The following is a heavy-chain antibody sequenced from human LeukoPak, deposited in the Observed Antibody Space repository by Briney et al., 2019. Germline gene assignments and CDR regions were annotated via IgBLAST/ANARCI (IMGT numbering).Heavy chain of an antibody. CDR3: ARAHSSGLDH. Sequence: GGSLRLSCEASGMTFSSYGMHWVRQAPGKRLEWVAAIWSDGNKKFYADSVKGRLTISRDNSKNTVSLQMNSLRAEDTAIYYCARAHSSGLDHWGQGTLVTVSS. CDR2: IWSDGNKK. D-gene: IGHD2-8*02. J-gene: IGHJ4*02. CDR1: GMTFSSYG. V-gene: IGHV3-33*01.